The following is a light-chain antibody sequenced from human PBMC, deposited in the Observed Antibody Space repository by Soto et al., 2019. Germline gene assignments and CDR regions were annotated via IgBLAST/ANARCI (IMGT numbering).Light chain of an antibody. CDR1: QSISTW. V-gene: IGKV1-5*03. CDR3: QQYNSHRRK. Sequence: DIQMTQSPSTLSASVGDRVTITCRASQSISTWLAWYQQKPGKAPKLLINKATSLESGVPSRFSGSGSGTEFTLTISSLQPDDFATYYCQQYNSHRRKVGQGTKVDIK. J-gene: IGKJ1*01. CDR2: KAT.